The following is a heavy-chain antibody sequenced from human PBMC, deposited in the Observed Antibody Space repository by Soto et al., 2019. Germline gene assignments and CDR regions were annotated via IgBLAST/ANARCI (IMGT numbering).Heavy chain of an antibody. CDR3: ASAATLFGVVMAALDV. Sequence: SETLSLTCADSGGSISNSYWWSWVRQPPGKGLEWIGEIFHSGGTNYNPSLKSRVTISLDESKNQFSLRVSSVTAADTAVYYCASAATLFGVVMAALDVWGQGTTVTVSS. J-gene: IGHJ6*02. CDR1: GGSISNSYW. CDR2: IFHSGGT. D-gene: IGHD3-3*01. V-gene: IGHV4-4*02.